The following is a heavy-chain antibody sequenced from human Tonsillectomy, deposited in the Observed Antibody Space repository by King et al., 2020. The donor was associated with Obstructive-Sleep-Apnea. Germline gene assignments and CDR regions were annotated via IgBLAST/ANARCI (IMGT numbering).Heavy chain of an antibody. CDR1: GGSFSGYH. J-gene: IGHJ4*02. CDR2: INHSGST. V-gene: IGHV4-34*01. Sequence: VQLQQWGAGLLKPSETLSLTCAVYGGSFSGYHWSWIRQPPGKGLEWIGEINHSGSTNYNPSLKSRVTMLVDTSKNQFSLNLSSVTAADTAVYYCARRYYGSVSYSPFDYWVQGNLVTVSS. D-gene: IGHD3-10*01. CDR3: ARRYYGSVSYSPFDY.